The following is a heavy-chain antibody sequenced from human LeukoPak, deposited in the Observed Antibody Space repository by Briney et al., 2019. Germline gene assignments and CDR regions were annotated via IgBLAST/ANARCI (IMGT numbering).Heavy chain of an antibody. CDR2: IQNTGDT. CDR1: SASISNYY. Sequence: SETPSLTCTVSSASISNYYWGWIRQSPGKGLEWIGYIQNTGDTTYNPSLKSRVSISKDMSNNQFSLQLRSVTAADTAVYYCVKHGSGWSFDYWGQGTLVTVSS. CDR3: VKHGSGWSFDY. D-gene: IGHD6-19*01. V-gene: IGHV4-59*01. J-gene: IGHJ4*02.